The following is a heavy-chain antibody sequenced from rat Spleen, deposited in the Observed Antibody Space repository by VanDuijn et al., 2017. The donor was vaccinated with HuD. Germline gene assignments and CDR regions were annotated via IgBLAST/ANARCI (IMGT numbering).Heavy chain of an antibody. V-gene: IGHV5-7*01. CDR3: ARATGSFLDY. Sequence: EVQLVESGGGLVQPGRSLKLSCAASGFTFSDYYMAWVRQAPTKGLEWVATINYDASKTYYRDSVKGRFTISRDNAKSTLYLQMDSLRSEDTATYYCARATGSFLDYWGQGVMVTVSS. J-gene: IGHJ2*01. CDR2: INYDASKT. CDR1: GFTFSDYY. D-gene: IGHD5-1*01.